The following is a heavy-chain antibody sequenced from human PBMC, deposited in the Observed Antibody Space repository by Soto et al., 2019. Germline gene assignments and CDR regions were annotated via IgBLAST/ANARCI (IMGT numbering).Heavy chain of an antibody. CDR3: AVDRTYGSLSDLPNY. J-gene: IGHJ4*01. Sequence: QVQLVESGGGLVKPGGSLRLSCAASGFTFSDYYMSWIRQAPGKGLEWVSYIRSSGSTIYYAGSVKGRITISRDNAKNSLYLQMNSLRAEDTAGYYCAVDRTYGSLSDLPNYWGHGSLVSVSS. V-gene: IGHV3-11*01. CDR2: IRSSGSTI. D-gene: IGHD3-10*01. CDR1: GFTFSDYY.